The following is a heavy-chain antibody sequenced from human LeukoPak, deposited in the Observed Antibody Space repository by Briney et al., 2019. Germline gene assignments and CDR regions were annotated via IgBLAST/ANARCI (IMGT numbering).Heavy chain of an antibody. V-gene: IGHV3-74*01. Sequence: PGWALTLSCPGSGCTFSTYWMHWVRQAAGKGLVWVSSIKSDGGTNYADSVKGRFTISRDNAKKTVSLQMNSLRPEDTGVYYCARAPSEIGGYYPEYFRHWGQGTLVTVSS. J-gene: IGHJ1*01. CDR3: ARAPSEIGGYYPEYFRH. CDR1: GCTFSTYW. D-gene: IGHD3-22*01. CDR2: IKSDGGT.